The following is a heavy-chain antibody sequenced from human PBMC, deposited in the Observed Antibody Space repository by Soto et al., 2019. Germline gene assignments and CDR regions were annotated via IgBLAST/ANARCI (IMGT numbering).Heavy chain of an antibody. V-gene: IGHV4-31*03. CDR2: IYYSGST. Sequence: SSETLSLTCTVSGGSISIGGYYWSCMRQHPGKGLEWIGYIYYSGSTYYNPSLKSRVTISVDTSKNQFSLKLSSVTAADTAVYYCARVELAVSLKYGMDVWGQGTTVTVSS. CDR3: ARVELAVSLKYGMDV. CDR1: GGSISIGGYY. J-gene: IGHJ6*02. D-gene: IGHD6-6*01.